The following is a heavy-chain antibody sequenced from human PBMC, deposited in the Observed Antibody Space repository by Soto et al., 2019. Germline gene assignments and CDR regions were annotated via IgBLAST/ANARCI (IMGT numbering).Heavy chain of an antibody. D-gene: IGHD3-10*01. CDR2: IIPFHGVT. V-gene: IGHV1-69*08. J-gene: IGHJ4*02. Sequence: QVQLVQSGAEVKKPGSSMKVSCKSSGGTFSPYTINWVRQAPGQGLEWRGRIIPFHGVTNYAQKFQARVTITADKSTSTAYMEQSGLRFEDTAMYYCTRDWEITVSTWSFGGFWGRGTLVTVSS. CDR1: GGTFSPYT. CDR3: TRDWEITVSTWSFGGF.